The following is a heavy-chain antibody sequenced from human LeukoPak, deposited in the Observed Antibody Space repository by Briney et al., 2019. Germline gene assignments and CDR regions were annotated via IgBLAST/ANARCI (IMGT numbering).Heavy chain of an antibody. D-gene: IGHD2-15*01. V-gene: IGHV4-34*01. CDR2: INHSGST. CDR3: ARGVADIVVVVAATRHYYYYYMDV. CDR1: GGSFSGHY. J-gene: IGHJ6*03. Sequence: NPSETLSLTCAVYGGSFSGHYWSWIRQPPGKGLEWIGEINHSGSTNYNPSLKSRVTISVDTSKNQFSLKLSSVTAADTAVYYCARGVADIVVVVAATRHYYYYYMDVWGKGTTVTVSS.